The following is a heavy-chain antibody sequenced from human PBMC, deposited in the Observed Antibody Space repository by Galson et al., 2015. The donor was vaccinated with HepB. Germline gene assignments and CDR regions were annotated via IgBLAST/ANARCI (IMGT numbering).Heavy chain of an antibody. Sequence: SLRLSCAASGFTFSDGGDYLDWVRQAPGKGLEWVGLIRGRADSYTTEYAPSVKGRFTISRDDSENSLYLHMNSLRTDDTALYFCARDMRGAVPFDVWGRGTMVTVSS. D-gene: IGHD3-16*01. CDR3: ARDMRGAVPFDV. CDR2: IRGRADSYTT. CDR1: GFTFSDGGDY. J-gene: IGHJ3*01. V-gene: IGHV3-72*01.